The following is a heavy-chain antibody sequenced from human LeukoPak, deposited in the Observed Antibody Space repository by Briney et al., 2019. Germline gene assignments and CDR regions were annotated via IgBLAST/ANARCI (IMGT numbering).Heavy chain of an antibody. CDR3: ARASIRYDAFDI. Sequence: GGSLRLSCAASGFTFSSYSMNWVRQAPGKGLDWVSSISSSSSYIYYADSVKGRFTISRDNAKNSLYLQMNSLRAEDTAVYYCARASIRYDAFDIWGQGTMVTVSS. CDR2: ISSSSSYI. D-gene: IGHD3-9*01. CDR1: GFTFSSYS. V-gene: IGHV3-21*01. J-gene: IGHJ3*02.